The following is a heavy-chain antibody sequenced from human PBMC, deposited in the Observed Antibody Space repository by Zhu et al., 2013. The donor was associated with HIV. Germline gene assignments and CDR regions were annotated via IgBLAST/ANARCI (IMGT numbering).Heavy chain of an antibody. Sequence: QVQLVQSGAEVKKPGASVKVSCKASGYTFTSYAMHWVRQAPGQRLEWMGWINAGNGNTKYSQKFQGRVTITRDTSASTAYMELSSLRSEDTAVYYCARSITMVQGVIIVGKDWFDPWGQGTLVTVSS. D-gene: IGHD3-10*01. V-gene: IGHV1-3*01. CDR1: GYTFTSYA. CDR2: INAGNGNT. CDR3: ARSITMVQGVIIVGKDWFDP. J-gene: IGHJ5*02.